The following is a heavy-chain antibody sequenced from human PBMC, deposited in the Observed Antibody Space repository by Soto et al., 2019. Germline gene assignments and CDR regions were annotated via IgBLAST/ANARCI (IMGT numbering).Heavy chain of an antibody. CDR1: GFTFSSYG. J-gene: IGHJ6*03. CDR2: IWYDGSNK. Sequence: GGSLRLSCAASGFTFSSYGMHWVRQAPGKGLEWVAVIWYDGSNKYYADSVKGRFTISRDNSKNTLYLQMNSLRADDTAVYYCARDFSEEGGYSYYYYYYMDVWGKGTTVTVSS. CDR3: ARDFSEEGGYSYYYYYYMDV. D-gene: IGHD3-22*01. V-gene: IGHV3-33*01.